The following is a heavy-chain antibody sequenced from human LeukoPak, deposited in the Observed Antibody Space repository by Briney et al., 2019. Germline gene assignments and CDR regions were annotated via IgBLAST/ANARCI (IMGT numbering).Heavy chain of an antibody. D-gene: IGHD4-23*01. V-gene: IGHV4-34*01. CDR2: INHSGST. CDR1: GGSFSGYY. J-gene: IGHJ3*02. Sequence: EPSETPSLTCAVHGGSFSGYYWSWTRQPPGKGLEWIGEINHSGSTNYNPSLKSRVTISVDTSKNQFSLKLSSVTAADTAVYYCATLRWDAFDIWGQGTMVTVSS. CDR3: ATLRWDAFDI.